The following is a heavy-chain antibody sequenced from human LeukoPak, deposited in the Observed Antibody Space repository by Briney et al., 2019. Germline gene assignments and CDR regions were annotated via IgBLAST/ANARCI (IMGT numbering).Heavy chain of an antibody. CDR1: GGSFSGYY. Sequence: SETLSLTCAVYGGSFSGYYWSWIRQPPGKGLEWIGEINHSGSTNYNPSLKSRVTISVDTSKNQFSLKLSSVTAADTAVYYCARGPGDSSGYYLYYYMDVWGKGTTVTVSS. CDR2: INHSGST. CDR3: ARGPGDSSGYYLYYYMDV. V-gene: IGHV4-34*01. J-gene: IGHJ6*03. D-gene: IGHD3-22*01.